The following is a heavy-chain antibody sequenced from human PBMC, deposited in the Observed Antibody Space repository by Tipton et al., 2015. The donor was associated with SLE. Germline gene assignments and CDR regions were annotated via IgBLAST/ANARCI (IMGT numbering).Heavy chain of an antibody. D-gene: IGHD6-13*01. Sequence: TLSLTCTVSGDSISSGSYYWSWIRQPAGKGLEWIGRVYSKGSTNYNLSLKSRVTISVDTSKNQFSLKLNSVTAADTAVYYCARHPGYSDSWYWFDPWGQGTLVTVSS. CDR2: VYSKGST. CDR1: GDSISSGSYY. V-gene: IGHV4-61*02. CDR3: ARHPGYSDSWYWFDP. J-gene: IGHJ5*02.